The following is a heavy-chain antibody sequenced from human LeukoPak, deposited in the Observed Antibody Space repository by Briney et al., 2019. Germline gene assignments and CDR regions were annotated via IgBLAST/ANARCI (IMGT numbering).Heavy chain of an antibody. CDR2: INPDSGGT. CDR1: GYTFTGYY. V-gene: IGHV1-2*02. J-gene: IGHJ4*02. CDR3: ARDQPTYYYGSGSPDY. Sequence: ASVKVSCKASGYTFTGYYMHWVRQAPGQGLEWMGWINPDSGGTNYAQKFQGRVTMTRDTSISTAYMELSRLRSDDTAVYYCARDQPTYYYGSGSPDYWGQGTLVTVSS. D-gene: IGHD3-10*01.